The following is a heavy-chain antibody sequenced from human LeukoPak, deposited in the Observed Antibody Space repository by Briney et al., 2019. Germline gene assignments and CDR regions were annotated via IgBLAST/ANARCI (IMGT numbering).Heavy chain of an antibody. CDR2: IRYDGTNK. V-gene: IGHV3-30*02. D-gene: IGHD3-10*01. CDR3: VKFGASYAFDM. J-gene: IGHJ3*02. CDR1: GFTFSNYG. Sequence: GGSLRLSCAASGFTFSNYGIHWVRQAPGKGLEWVAFIRYDGTNKYYADSVEGRFTISRDNSKNTLYLQMNSLRAEDTAVYYSVKFGASYAFDMWSQGTMVTVSS.